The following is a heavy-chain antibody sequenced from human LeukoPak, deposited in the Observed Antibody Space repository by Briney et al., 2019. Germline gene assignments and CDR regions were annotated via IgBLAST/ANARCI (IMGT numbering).Heavy chain of an antibody. CDR3: AKDPTRIAAAVDY. V-gene: IGHV3-9*01. D-gene: IGHD6-13*01. CDR1: GFIFDDYA. CDR2: ISWNSGNI. Sequence: GGSLRLSCAASGFIFDDYAMHWVRQPPGKALEWVSGISWNSGNIGYADSVKGRFTISRDNAKKSLYLQMNSLRAEDTALYYCAKDPTRIAAAVDYWGQGTLVTVSS. J-gene: IGHJ4*02.